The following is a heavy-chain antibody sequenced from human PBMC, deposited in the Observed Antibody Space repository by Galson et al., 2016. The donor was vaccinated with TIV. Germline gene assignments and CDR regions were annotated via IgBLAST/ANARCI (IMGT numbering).Heavy chain of an antibody. V-gene: IGHV5-51*01. Sequence: QSGAEVKKPGESLKISCKGSGYRFTSSWIGWVRQMPGKGLEWMGIIYLGGSLIRYRPSFQGQVTISADKSINIVYLEWSSLKASDTAMYYWARQNDYGDYRGDAFDIWGQGTMVTVSS. CDR2: IYLGGSLI. D-gene: IGHD4-17*01. CDR1: GYRFTSSW. J-gene: IGHJ3*02. CDR3: ARQNDYGDYRGDAFDI.